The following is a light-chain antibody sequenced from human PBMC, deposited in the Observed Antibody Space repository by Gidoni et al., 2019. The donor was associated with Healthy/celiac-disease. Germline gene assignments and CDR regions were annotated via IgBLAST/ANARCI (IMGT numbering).Light chain of an antibody. V-gene: IGKV3-20*01. CDR2: GSS. CDR1: QSLSSSY. CDR3: QQYGSPGT. J-gene: IGKJ1*01. Sequence: DIVFTQSPGTLSLSPGERATLRCRASQSLSSSYLGWYQQKPGQAPRLLIDGSSSRTTGIPDRCSGSGGGTYFTLTISRLEPEDFAVYYCQQYGSPGTFGQGTKVEIK.